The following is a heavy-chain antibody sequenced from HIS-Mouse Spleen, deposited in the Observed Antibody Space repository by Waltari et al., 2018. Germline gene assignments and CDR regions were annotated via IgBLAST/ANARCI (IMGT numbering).Heavy chain of an antibody. D-gene: IGHD6-13*01. J-gene: IGHJ3*02. Sequence: QVQLQESGPGLVKPSETLSLTCTVSGGSISRYYLSWLPSPAGKGLEWIGRIYTSGSPNYNPSLKSRVTMSVDTSKNQFSLKLSSVTAADTAVYYCATQYSSSWYDGAFDIWGQGTMVTVSS. CDR1: GGSISRYY. CDR3: ATQYSSSWYDGAFDI. CDR2: IYTSGSP. V-gene: IGHV4-4*07.